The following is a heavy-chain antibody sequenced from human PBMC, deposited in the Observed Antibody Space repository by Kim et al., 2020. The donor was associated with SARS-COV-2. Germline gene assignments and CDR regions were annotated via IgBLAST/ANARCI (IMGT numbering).Heavy chain of an antibody. D-gene: IGHD6-19*01. Sequence: SETLSLTCTVSGGSISSYYWSWIRQPAGKGLEWIGRIYTSGSTNYNPSLKSRVTMSVDTSKNQFSLKLSSVTAADTAVYYCARVESDSSGWYAGYYFDYWGQGTLVTVSS. CDR1: GGSISSYY. CDR3: ARVESDSSGWYAGYYFDY. CDR2: IYTSGST. J-gene: IGHJ4*02. V-gene: IGHV4-4*07.